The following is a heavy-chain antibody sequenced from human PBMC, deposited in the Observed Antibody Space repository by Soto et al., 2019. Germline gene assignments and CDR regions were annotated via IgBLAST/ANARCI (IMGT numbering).Heavy chain of an antibody. D-gene: IGHD6-13*01. CDR2: ITRSGST. CDR3: VRALAAVQE. CDR1: GGSFSGYY. Sequence: LSLTCAVYGGSFSGYYWSWIRQPPGKGLEWIGEITRSGSTNYNPSLKSRVTISVDTSKQLFSLSLTSVTAADTAVYFCVRALAAVQEWGQGTLVTVSS. J-gene: IGHJ4*02. V-gene: IGHV4-34*01.